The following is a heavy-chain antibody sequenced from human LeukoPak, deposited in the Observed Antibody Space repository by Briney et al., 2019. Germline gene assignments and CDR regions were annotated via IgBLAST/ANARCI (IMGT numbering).Heavy chain of an antibody. J-gene: IGHJ3*02. CDR2: INPNSGGT. V-gene: IGHV1-2*02. D-gene: IGHD1-26*01. CDR1: GYTFTGYY. Sequence: GASVKVSCKASGYTFTGYYMHWVRQAPGQGLEWMGWINPNSGGTNYAQKFQGRVTMTRDTSISTAYMELRSLRSDDTAVYYCARVSKWEPRDAFDIWGQGTMVTVSS. CDR3: ARVSKWEPRDAFDI.